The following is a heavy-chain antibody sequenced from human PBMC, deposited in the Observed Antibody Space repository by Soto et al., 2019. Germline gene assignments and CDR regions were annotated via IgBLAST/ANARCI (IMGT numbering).Heavy chain of an antibody. CDR2: IDPSDSYT. CDR1: GYSFTSYW. J-gene: IGHJ3*02. D-gene: IGHD2-21*01. V-gene: IGHV5-10-1*01. CDR3: ARNINSDLDDFDI. Sequence: PGESLKISCKGSGYSFTSYWISWVRQMPGKGLEWMGRIDPSDSYTNYSPSFQGHVTISADKSISTAYLQWSSLKASDTARYYCARNINSDLDDFDIWGQGTMVTVSS.